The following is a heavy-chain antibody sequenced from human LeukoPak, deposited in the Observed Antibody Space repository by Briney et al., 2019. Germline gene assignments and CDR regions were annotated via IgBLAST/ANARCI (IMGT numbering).Heavy chain of an antibody. D-gene: IGHD3-10*01. V-gene: IGHV1-69*06. J-gene: IGHJ4*02. CDR2: IIPIFGTA. CDR3: AREGGRRYGSGSDFDY. Sequence: ASVKVSCKASGGTFSSYAISWVRQAPGQGLEWMGGIIPIFGTANYAQEFQGRVTITADKSTSTAYMELSSLRSEDTAVYYCAREGGRRYGSGSDFDYWGQGTLVTVSS. CDR1: GGTFSSYA.